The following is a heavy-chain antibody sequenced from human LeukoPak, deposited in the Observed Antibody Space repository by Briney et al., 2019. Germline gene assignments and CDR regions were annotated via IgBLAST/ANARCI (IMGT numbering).Heavy chain of an antibody. V-gene: IGHV1-69*01. CDR2: IIPIFGTA. J-gene: IGHJ5*02. Sequence: SVKVSCKASGGTFSSYAISWVRQAPGQGLEWMGGIIPIFGTANYAQKFQGRVTITADESTSTAYVELSSLRSEDTAVYYCARDSWELPNWFDPWGQGTLVTVSS. D-gene: IGHD1-26*01. CDR3: ARDSWELPNWFDP. CDR1: GGTFSSYA.